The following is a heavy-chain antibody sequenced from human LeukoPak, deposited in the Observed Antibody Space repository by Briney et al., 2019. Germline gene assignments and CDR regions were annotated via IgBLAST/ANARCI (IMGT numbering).Heavy chain of an antibody. D-gene: IGHD5-12*01. V-gene: IGHV3-23*01. CDR1: GFTFSTYS. J-gene: IGHJ4*02. Sequence: PGGSLRLSCAASGFTFSTYSMSWVRRAPGKGLEWVSLIFPSGDTTYYANSVKGLFTISRDNSKNTLYLQMHSLRAEDTAVYYCAKDQRPDNGCDIDYWGQGTLVTVSS. CDR2: IFPSGDTT. CDR3: AKDQRPDNGCDIDY.